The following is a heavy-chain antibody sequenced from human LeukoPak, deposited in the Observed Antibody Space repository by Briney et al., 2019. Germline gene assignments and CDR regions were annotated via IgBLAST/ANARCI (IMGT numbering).Heavy chain of an antibody. V-gene: IGHV4-39*07. CDR2: IYYSGTT. J-gene: IGHJ4*02. Sequence: SETLSLTCTVSGGSISGFNGYWAWIRQPPGKGLEWIGSIYYSGTTNYNPSLQSRVTISVDTSKNQFSLKLSSVTAADTAVYYCARGGVIGRNFDYWGQGTLVTVSS. CDR1: GGSISGFNGY. D-gene: IGHD3-10*01. CDR3: ARGGVIGRNFDY.